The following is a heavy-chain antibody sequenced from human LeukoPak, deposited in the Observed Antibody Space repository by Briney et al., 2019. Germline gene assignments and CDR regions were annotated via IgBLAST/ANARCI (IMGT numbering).Heavy chain of an antibody. CDR3: AKDLPYYDSSGYYYSHGY. J-gene: IGHJ4*02. D-gene: IGHD3-22*01. Sequence: PGGSLRLSCVASGFTFTKCAMSWIRQAPGKGLEWVAIITATGDTAYYADSVKGRFTISRDNSRNTVYMQMDSLRAEDTAIYYCAKDLPYYDSSGYYYSHGYWGQGTLVTVSS. V-gene: IGHV3-23*01. CDR2: ITATGDTA. CDR1: GFTFTKCA.